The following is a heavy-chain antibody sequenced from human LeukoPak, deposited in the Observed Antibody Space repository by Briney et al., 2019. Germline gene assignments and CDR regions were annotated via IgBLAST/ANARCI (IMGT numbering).Heavy chain of an antibody. J-gene: IGHJ4*02. CDR1: GYTFTGYY. D-gene: IGHD6-6*01. CDR2: INPNSGDT. Sequence: ASVKVSCKASGYTFTGYYMHWVRQAPGQGLEWMGWINPNSGDTNYAQKFQGRVTMTRDTSISTAYMELSRLRSEDTAVYYCAREGRSSSFDYWGQGTLVTVSS. CDR3: AREGRSSSFDY. V-gene: IGHV1-2*02.